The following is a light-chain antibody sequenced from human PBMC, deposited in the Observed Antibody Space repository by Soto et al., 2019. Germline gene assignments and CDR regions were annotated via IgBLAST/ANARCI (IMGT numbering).Light chain of an antibody. J-gene: IGKJ5*01. V-gene: IGKV1-13*02. CDR3: HQFYIFPVT. CDR2: KAS. Sequence: AIQLTQSPSSVSASVGDRITITCRASQDIHTFLAWYQQKPGKAPQLLIYKASTLQSGVPSRFSGSGSGTDFTLTISSLQPEDFATYSCHQFYIFPVTFGQGTRLEIK. CDR1: QDIHTF.